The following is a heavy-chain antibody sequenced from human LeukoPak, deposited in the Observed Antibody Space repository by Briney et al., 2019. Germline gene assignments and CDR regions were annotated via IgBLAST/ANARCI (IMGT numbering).Heavy chain of an antibody. CDR3: ARRGYMGFDY. D-gene: IGHD5-12*01. J-gene: IGHJ4*02. CDR1: GGSISTYY. Sequence: SETLSLTCTVSGGSISTYYWSWIRQPPGKGLEWIGHVYYSGSTNYNPSLKSRVTISVDTSKNQFSLKLTSVTAADTAVYYCARRGYMGFDYWGQGTLVTVSS. V-gene: IGHV4-59*08. CDR2: VYYSGST.